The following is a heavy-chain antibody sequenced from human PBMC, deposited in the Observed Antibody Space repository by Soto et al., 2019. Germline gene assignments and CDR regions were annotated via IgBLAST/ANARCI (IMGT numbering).Heavy chain of an antibody. CDR1: GGTFSSYA. CDR3: ARALKSSSSHYYYYYGMDV. Sequence: ASVKVSCKASGGTFSSYAISWVRQAPGQGLEWMGGIIPIFGTANYAQKFQGRVTITADESTSTAYMELSSLRSEDTAVYYCARALKSSSSHYYYYYGMDVWGQGTTVTVSS. CDR2: IIPIFGTA. V-gene: IGHV1-69*13. J-gene: IGHJ6*02. D-gene: IGHD6-6*01.